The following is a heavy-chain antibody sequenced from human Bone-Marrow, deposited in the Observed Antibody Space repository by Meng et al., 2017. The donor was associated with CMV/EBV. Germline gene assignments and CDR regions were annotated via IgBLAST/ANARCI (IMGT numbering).Heavy chain of an antibody. V-gene: IGHV3-7*01. CDR3: ARVHDSSPPNLFDY. J-gene: IGHJ4*02. CDR2: IKQDGNEK. Sequence: GGSLRLSCAASGFTFSSYWMSWVRQAPGKGLEWVANIKQDGNEKCYVDSVKGRFTISRDNAKNSLYLQMNSLRAEDTAVYYCARVHDSSPPNLFDYWGQGTLVTVSS. CDR1: GFTFSSYW. D-gene: IGHD6-13*01.